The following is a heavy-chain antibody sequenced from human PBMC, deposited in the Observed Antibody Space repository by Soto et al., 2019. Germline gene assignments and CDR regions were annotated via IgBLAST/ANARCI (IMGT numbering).Heavy chain of an antibody. J-gene: IGHJ4*02. Sequence: GSLRLSCAASGFYYGDYTMTWVRLSPVTGLEWVATISRSSSHIYYGDSLKGRFIISRDNAKNSLFLQMNSLRAEDTAVYYCARGRGYFDSSDYYEDFWGQGTKVTVSS. CDR1: GFYYGDYT. D-gene: IGHD3-22*01. V-gene: IGHV3-21*01. CDR3: ARGRGYFDSSDYYEDF. CDR2: ISRSSSHI.